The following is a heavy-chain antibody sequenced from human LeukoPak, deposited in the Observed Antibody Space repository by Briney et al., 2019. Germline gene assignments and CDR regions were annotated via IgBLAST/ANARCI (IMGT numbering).Heavy chain of an antibody. V-gene: IGHV1-18*04. CDR1: GYTFTGYY. J-gene: IGHJ4*02. Sequence: GVSEKVSCKASGYTFTGYYMHWVRQAPGQGLEWMGWISAYNGNTNHAQKLQGRVTMTTDTSTSTAYMELRSLRSDDTAVYYCARACSSTSCYATYWGQGTLVTVSS. D-gene: IGHD2-2*01. CDR3: ARACSSTSCYATY. CDR2: ISAYNGNT.